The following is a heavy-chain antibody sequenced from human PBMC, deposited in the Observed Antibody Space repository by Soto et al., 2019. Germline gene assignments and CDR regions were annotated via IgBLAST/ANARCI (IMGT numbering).Heavy chain of an antibody. CDR1: GFTFSSHA. V-gene: IGHV3-23*01. CDR3: AKGSYTNYNWFAP. D-gene: IGHD4-4*01. CDR2: MSGSGDNT. Sequence: EVQLLESGGGLVQPGGSLRLSCAASGFTFSSHAMSWVRQAPGKGLEWVSSMSGSGDNTYHADSVKGRFTVSRDNSKNTLYLQMNSLRAEDTAVYYCAKGSYTNYNWFAPWGQGTVVTVSS. J-gene: IGHJ5*02.